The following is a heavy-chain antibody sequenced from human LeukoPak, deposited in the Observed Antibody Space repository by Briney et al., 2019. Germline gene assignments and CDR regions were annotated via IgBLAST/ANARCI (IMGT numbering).Heavy chain of an antibody. CDR2: ISYDGSNK. CDR3: AKDSSSWSLDY. J-gene: IGHJ4*02. CDR1: GFTFSSYG. Sequence: GALRLSCAASGFTFSSYGMHWVRQAPGKGLEWVAVISYDGSNKYYADSVKGRFTISRDNSKNTLYLQMNSLRAEDTAVYFCAKDSSSWSLDYWGQGTLVTVSS. V-gene: IGHV3-30*18. D-gene: IGHD6-13*01.